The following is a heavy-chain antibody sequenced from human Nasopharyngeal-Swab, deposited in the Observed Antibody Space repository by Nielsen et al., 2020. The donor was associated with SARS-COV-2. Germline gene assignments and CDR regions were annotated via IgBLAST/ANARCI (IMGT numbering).Heavy chain of an antibody. V-gene: IGHV1-2*06. J-gene: IGHJ6*02. Sequence: ASVKVSCKASGYTFTGYYMHWVRQAPGQGLEWMGRINPNSGGTNYAQKFQGRVTMTRDTSISTAYMELSRLRSDDTAVYYCARSVAGTTHYYYYYGTDVWGQGTTATVSS. CDR1: GYTFTGYY. CDR2: INPNSGGT. CDR3: ARSVAGTTHYYYYYGTDV. D-gene: IGHD6-19*01.